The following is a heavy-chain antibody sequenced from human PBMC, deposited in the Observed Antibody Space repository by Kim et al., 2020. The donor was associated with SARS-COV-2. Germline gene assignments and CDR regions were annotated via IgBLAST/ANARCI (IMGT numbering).Heavy chain of an antibody. D-gene: IGHD2-2*01. CDR2: T. J-gene: IGHJ4*02. CDR3: ARHGTSYSFDY. V-gene: IGHV4-59*08. Sequence: TNYNPSLKSRVTISVDTSKNQFSLKLSSVTAADTAVYYWARHGTSYSFDYWGQGTLVTVSS.